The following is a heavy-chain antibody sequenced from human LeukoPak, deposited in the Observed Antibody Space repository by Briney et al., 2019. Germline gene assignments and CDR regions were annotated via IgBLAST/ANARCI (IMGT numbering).Heavy chain of an antibody. CDR1: GGSFSGYY. Sequence: KASETLSLTCAVYGGSFSGYYWSWIRQPPGKGLEWIGEINHSGSTNYNPSLKSRVTISVDTSKNQFSLKLSSVTAADTAVYYCARDLRFLEWLRYYYYGMDVWGQGTTVTVSS. CDR3: ARDLRFLEWLRYYYYGMDV. CDR2: INHSGST. V-gene: IGHV4-34*01. J-gene: IGHJ6*02. D-gene: IGHD3-3*01.